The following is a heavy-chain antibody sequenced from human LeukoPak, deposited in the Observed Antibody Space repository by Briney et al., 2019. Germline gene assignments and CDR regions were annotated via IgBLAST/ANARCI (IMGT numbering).Heavy chain of an antibody. Sequence: ASVKVSCKTSGHTFTGYSIHWVRQAPGQGLEWMGRINPNSGGTYYAQKFQGRVTMTRDTSISTAYMELSRLRSDDTAVYYCARDQGRRGIPLWGQGTLVTVSS. J-gene: IGHJ4*02. CDR2: INPNSGGT. D-gene: IGHD3-16*01. CDR3: ARDQGRRGIPL. CDR1: GHTFTGYS. V-gene: IGHV1-2*06.